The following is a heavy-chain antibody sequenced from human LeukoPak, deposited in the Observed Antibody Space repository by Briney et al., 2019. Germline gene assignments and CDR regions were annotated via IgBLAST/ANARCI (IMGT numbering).Heavy chain of an antibody. CDR1: GGSISSSSYY. D-gene: IGHD6-13*01. CDR2: IYYSGST. J-gene: IGHJ2*01. Sequence: SETLSLTCTVSGGSISSSSYYWGWIRQPPGKGLEWIGSIYYSGSTNYNPSLKSRVTMSVDMSKNQFSLKLSSMIAADTAVYYCARVSNGWYQDWYFDLWGRGTLVTVPS. V-gene: IGHV4-39*07. CDR3: ARVSNGWYQDWYFDL.